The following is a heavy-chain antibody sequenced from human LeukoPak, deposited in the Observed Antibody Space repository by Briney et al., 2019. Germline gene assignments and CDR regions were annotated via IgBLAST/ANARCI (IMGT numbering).Heavy chain of an antibody. Sequence: GGSLRLSCAASGFTVSSNYMSWVRQAPGKGLEWVSSISSSSTYRYDAASVKGRFTISRDNAKNSLYLQMNSLRAEDTALYYCARGRYSGSYLLDYWGQGTLVTVSS. J-gene: IGHJ4*02. CDR2: ISSSSTYR. D-gene: IGHD1-26*01. CDR1: GFTVSSNY. CDR3: ARGRYSGSYLLDY. V-gene: IGHV3-21*01.